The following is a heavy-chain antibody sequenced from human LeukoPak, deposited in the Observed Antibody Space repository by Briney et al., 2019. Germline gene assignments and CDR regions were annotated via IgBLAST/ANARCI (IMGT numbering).Heavy chain of an antibody. D-gene: IGHD2-8*01. V-gene: IGHV3-30*02. CDR2: IRYDGSNK. Sequence: GGSLRLSCAASGFTFSSYGMHWVRQAPGKGLEWVAFIRYDGSNKYYADSVKGRFTISRDNSKNTLYLQMNSLRAEDTAVYYCAKYGVDRYYYFDYWGQGTLVTVSS. CDR3: AKYGVDRYYYFDY. CDR1: GFTFSSYG. J-gene: IGHJ4*02.